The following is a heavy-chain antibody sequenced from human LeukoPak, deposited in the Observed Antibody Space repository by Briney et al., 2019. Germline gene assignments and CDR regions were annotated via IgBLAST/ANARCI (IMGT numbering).Heavy chain of an antibody. V-gene: IGHV5-10-1*01. Sequence: GESLKISCKGSGYSFTSYWISWVRQMPGKGLEWMGRIDPSDSYTNCSPSFQGHVTISADKSISTAYLQWSSLKASDTAMYYCARVIVGATSGSDYWGQGTLVTVSS. J-gene: IGHJ4*02. CDR1: GYSFTSYW. CDR3: ARVIVGATSGSDY. CDR2: IDPSDSYT. D-gene: IGHD1-26*01.